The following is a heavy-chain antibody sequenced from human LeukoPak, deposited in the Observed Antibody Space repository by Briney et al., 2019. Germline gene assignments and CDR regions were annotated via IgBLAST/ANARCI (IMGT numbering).Heavy chain of an antibody. J-gene: IGHJ3*02. CDR1: GFTFSSYG. CDR3: ARGSIYYDSSGYYSFDAFDI. CDR2: IWYVGSNK. V-gene: IGHV3-33*01. Sequence: PGRSLRLSCAASGFTFSSYGMHWVRQAPGKGLEWVAVIWYVGSNKYYADSVKGRFTISRDNSKNTLYLQMNSLRAEDTAVYYCARGSIYYDSSGYYSFDAFDIWGQGTMVTVSS. D-gene: IGHD3-22*01.